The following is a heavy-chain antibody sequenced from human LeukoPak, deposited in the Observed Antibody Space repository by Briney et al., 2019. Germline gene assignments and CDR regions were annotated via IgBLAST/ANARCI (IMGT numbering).Heavy chain of an antibody. CDR2: IKQDGSEK. CDR3: ARAVRSGYYYYYYGMDV. J-gene: IGHJ6*02. D-gene: IGHD3-22*01. CDR1: GFTFSSYW. Sequence: GGSLRLSCAASGFTFSSYWMSWVRQAPGKGLEWVANIKQDGSEKYYVDSVKGRFTISRDNAKNSLYLQTNSLRAEDTAVYYCARAVRSGYYYYYYGMDVWGQGTTVTVSS. V-gene: IGHV3-7*01.